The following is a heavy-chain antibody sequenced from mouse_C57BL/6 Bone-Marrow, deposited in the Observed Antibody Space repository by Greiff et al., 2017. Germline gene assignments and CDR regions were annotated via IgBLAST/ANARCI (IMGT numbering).Heavy chain of an antibody. CDR2: PWWGDDK. CDR1: GYSLSTFGMG. V-gene: IGHV8-8*01. Sequence: QVPLKVSGPGLLQPSQTLSLSCSSSGYSLSTFGMGVGWLRPPSGQGLEWLVHPWWGDDKYYNPSMKSRPSTSKDTSKNQIFLKIANVDTADTATDYCARIEDGYHDMDYWGQGTSVTVSS. CDR3: ARIEDGYHDMDY. J-gene: IGHJ4*01. D-gene: IGHD2-3*01.